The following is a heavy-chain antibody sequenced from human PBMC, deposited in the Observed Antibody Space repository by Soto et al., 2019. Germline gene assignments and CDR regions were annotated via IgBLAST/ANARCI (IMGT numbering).Heavy chain of an antibody. Sequence: SETLSLTCAVSGGSFTDDYWSWIRQAPGKGLEWIGEINQGGNTNYNPSVKSRVTMSVDTSRKQVYLKVTSVTAADTAVYYCGRRPKAMVVANFWGQGALVTVSS. J-gene: IGHJ4*02. CDR1: GGSFTDDY. D-gene: IGHD2-21*01. CDR3: GRRPKAMVVANF. CDR2: INQGGNT. V-gene: IGHV4-34*01.